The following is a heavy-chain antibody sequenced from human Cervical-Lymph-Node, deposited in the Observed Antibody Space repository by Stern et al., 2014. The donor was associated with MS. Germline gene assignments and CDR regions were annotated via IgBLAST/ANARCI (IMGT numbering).Heavy chain of an antibody. V-gene: IGHV1-69*14. J-gene: IGHJ6*02. Sequence: QDQLVQSGAEVKKPGSSVRVSCKASGGSFSSLSISWVRLAPGQGLEWLGGIIPLFNTAKYAQKLQDRITLTADKSTSTVYMELRSLRSEDSAVYYCATDPPEMTQPPHKKTVAAWGQGTTVIVSS. CDR2: IIPLFNTA. D-gene: IGHD5-24*01. CDR1: GGSFSSLS. CDR3: ATDPPEMTQPPHKKTVAA.